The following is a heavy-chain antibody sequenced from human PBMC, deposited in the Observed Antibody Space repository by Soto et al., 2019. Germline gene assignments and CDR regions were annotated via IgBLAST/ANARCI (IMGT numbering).Heavy chain of an antibody. V-gene: IGHV1-2*02. J-gene: IGHJ6*02. CDR2: INPNSGGT. CDR1: GYTFTGYY. D-gene: IGHD2-8*01. Sequence: QVQLVQSGAEVKKPGASVKVSCKASGYTFTGYYMHWVRQAPGQGLEWMGWINPNSGGTNYAQKFQGRVTMTRDTSISTAYMELRRLRSDDTAVYYCARYMVYAVYYYYGMDVWGQGTTVTVSS. CDR3: ARYMVYAVYYYYGMDV.